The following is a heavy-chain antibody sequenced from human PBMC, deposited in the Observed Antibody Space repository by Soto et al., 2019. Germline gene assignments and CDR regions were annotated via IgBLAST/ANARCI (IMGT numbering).Heavy chain of an antibody. CDR2: IIPIFGTA. Sequence: QVPLVQSGAEVKKPGSSVKVSCKASGGTFSSYAISWVRQAPGQGLEWMGGIIPIFGTANYAQKFQGRVTITADESTSTAYMELSSLRSEDTAVYYCARDRQGYDILTGYYRTDAFDIWGQGTMVTVSS. V-gene: IGHV1-69*01. D-gene: IGHD3-9*01. CDR1: GGTFSSYA. CDR3: ARDRQGYDILTGYYRTDAFDI. J-gene: IGHJ3*02.